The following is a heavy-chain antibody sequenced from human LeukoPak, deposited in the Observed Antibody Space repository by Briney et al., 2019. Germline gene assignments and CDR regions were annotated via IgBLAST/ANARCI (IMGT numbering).Heavy chain of an antibody. D-gene: IGHD3-22*01. CDR1: GYTFTGYY. J-gene: IGHJ4*02. CDR3: ASTCYYDISGYYPY. Sequence: GASVKVSCKASGYTFTGYYMHWLRQAPGQGLEWMGWINPNTGGTKYAQKFQGRVTMTRDKSISTAYMDLSMLRSDDTAMYHCASTCYYDISGYYPYWGQGTLVTVSS. CDR2: INPNTGGT. V-gene: IGHV1-2*02.